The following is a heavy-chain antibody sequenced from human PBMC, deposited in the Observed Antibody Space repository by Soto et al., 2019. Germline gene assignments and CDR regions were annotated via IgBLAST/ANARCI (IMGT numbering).Heavy chain of an antibody. Sequence: GGALRLSCASSVFTFSSYSMNWVRQAPGKGLEWVSSINSSSSYVYYADSVKGRFTISRDNAKNSLYLQMNSLRAEDTAVYYCARDHSHNSGYGNFGYWGHVTLVTVS. CDR2: INSSSSYV. CDR1: VFTFSSYS. D-gene: IGHD5-12*01. CDR3: ARDHSHNSGYGNFGY. J-gene: IGHJ4*01. V-gene: IGHV3-21*01.